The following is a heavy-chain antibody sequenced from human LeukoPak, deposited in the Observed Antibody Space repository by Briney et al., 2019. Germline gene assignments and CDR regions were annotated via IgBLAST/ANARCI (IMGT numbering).Heavy chain of an antibody. V-gene: IGHV3-48*03. D-gene: IGHD3-10*01. CDR1: GFTFSSYE. CDR3: ARDHLGGYYYYYMDV. J-gene: IGHJ6*03. CDR2: ISSSGSTI. Sequence: GGSLRLSCAASGFTFSSYEMNWVRQAPGKGLEWVSYISSSGSTIYYADSVKGRFTISRDNAKNSLYLQMNSLRAEDTAVYYCARDHLGGYYYYYMDVWGKGTTVTISS.